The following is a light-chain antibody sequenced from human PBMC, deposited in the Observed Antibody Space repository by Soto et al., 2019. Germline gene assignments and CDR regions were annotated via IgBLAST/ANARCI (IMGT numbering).Light chain of an antibody. J-gene: IGLJ2*01. CDR1: SSKIGARYD. CDR3: QSYDSSLSGSV. CDR2: GNN. Sequence: QSVLTQPPSVSGAPGQRVTISCTGSSSKIGARYDVHWYQQLPGTAPKLLIYGNNNRPSGVPDRFSGSKSGTSASLAITGLQAEDEADYYCQSYDSSLSGSVFGGGTKVTVL. V-gene: IGLV1-40*01.